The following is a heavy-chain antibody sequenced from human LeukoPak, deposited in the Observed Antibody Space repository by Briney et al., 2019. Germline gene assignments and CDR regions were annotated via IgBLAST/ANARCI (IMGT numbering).Heavy chain of an antibody. CDR3: ARGYDSSGYYYSIWY. J-gene: IGHJ4*02. V-gene: IGHV1-2*02. D-gene: IGHD3-22*01. CDR2: INPNSGGT. Sequence: GASVKVSCKASGYTFTGYYMHWVRQAPGQGLEWMGWINPNSGGTNYAQKFQGRVTMTRDTSISTAYMELSRLRSDDTGVYYCARGYDSSGYYYSIWYWGQGTLVTVSS. CDR1: GYTFTGYY.